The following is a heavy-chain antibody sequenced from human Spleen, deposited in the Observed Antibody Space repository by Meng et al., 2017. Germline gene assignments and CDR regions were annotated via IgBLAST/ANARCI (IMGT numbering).Heavy chain of an antibody. V-gene: IGHV1-18*01. CDR1: GYTYTHHG. J-gene: IGHJ4*02. D-gene: IGHD6-19*01. Sequence: QVQLVQSGAEVRKPGASVKVSCKAAGYTYTHHGIGWVRHAPGQGLEWMGWISAYNGDTIYVQKFQGRVTVTTDASTSTAYMELRSLRSDDTAVYYCARDPSNTSGRYAYFDYWGQGTLVTVSS. CDR2: ISAYNGDT. CDR3: ARDPSNTSGRYAYFDY.